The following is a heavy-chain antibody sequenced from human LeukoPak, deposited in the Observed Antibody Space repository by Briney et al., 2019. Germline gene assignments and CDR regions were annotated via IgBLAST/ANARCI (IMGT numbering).Heavy chain of an antibody. CDR1: GFTFSTYG. Sequence: GSLRLSCAASGFTFSTYGLHWVRQAPGKGLEWVALKWYDGSNKYYADSVKGRFTISRDNSKNTLYLQMNSLRAEDTAVYYCAREKQKYSSGWYCLDYWGQGTLVTVSS. V-gene: IGHV3-33*01. D-gene: IGHD6-19*01. CDR3: AREKQKYSSGWYCLDY. J-gene: IGHJ4*02. CDR2: KWYDGSNK.